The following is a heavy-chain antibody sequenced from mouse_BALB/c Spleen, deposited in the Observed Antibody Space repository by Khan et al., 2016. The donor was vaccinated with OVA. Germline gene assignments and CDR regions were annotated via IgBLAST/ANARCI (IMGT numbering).Heavy chain of an antibody. CDR1: GYTFTSYW. J-gene: IGHJ3*01. CDR2: INTSDSET. Sequence: QVQLQQSGAELVRPGTSVKLSCKASGYTFTSYWMNWVKQRPGHGLTWIGKINTSDSETHYNQMFKDKATLNVDKSSSTAYMQLSSLTSEDSAVYYCARREKYGYDPSWFAYWGQGTLVTVSA. V-gene: IGHV1-61*01. CDR3: ARREKYGYDPSWFAY. D-gene: IGHD2-2*01.